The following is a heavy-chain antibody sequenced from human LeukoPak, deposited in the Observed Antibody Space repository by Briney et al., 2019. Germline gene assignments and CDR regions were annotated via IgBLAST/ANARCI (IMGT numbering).Heavy chain of an antibody. D-gene: IGHD6-6*01. CDR3: ARPPFEYSSSSGWFDP. CDR2: ISSGSSYI. Sequence: GGSLRLSCAASGFTFSSFSMNWVRQAPGKGLEWVSSISSGSSYIYYADSVKGRFTTCSDNAKNSLYLQMNSLRAEDTAVYYCARPPFEYSSSSGWFDPWGQGTLVTVSS. V-gene: IGHV3-21*01. CDR1: GFTFSSFS. J-gene: IGHJ5*02.